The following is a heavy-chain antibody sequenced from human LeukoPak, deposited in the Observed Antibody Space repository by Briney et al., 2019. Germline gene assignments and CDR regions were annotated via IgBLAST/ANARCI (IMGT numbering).Heavy chain of an antibody. Sequence: GGSLRLSCAASGFTFSDYHMNWVRQAPGKGLEWVSRISGSGVRTYYADSVKGRFTISRDNSKNTLYLQMNSLRAEDTAVYYCAKDSSPYGSGSPYYFDYWGQGALVTVSS. CDR1: GFTFSDYH. J-gene: IGHJ4*02. CDR3: AKDSSPYGSGSPYYFDY. V-gene: IGHV3-23*01. CDR2: ISGSGVRT. D-gene: IGHD6-19*01.